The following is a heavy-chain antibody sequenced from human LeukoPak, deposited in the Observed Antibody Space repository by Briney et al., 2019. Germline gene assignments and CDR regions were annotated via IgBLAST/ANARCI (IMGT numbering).Heavy chain of an antibody. CDR2: IDYSGGSS. J-gene: IGHJ4*02. Sequence: GGSLRLSCTVSGFTLSSYEMSWIRQAPGKGLEWVSSIDYSGGSSYYADSVKGRFTISRDNSKSTLSLQMNSLRAEDTAIYYCATYRQVLLPFESWGQGTLVTVSS. V-gene: IGHV3-23*01. CDR1: GFTLSSYE. D-gene: IGHD2-8*02. CDR3: ATYRQVLLPFES.